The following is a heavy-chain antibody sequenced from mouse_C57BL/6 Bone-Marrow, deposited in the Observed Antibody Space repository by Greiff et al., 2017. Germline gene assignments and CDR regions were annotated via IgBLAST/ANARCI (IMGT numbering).Heavy chain of an antibody. J-gene: IGHJ4*01. CDR3: SRVGRHYYAMDY. V-gene: IGHV1-55*01. D-gene: IGHD4-1*01. CDR2: IYPGSGST. CDR1: GYTFTSYW. Sequence: QVQLQQPGAELVKPGASVKMSCKASGYTFTSYWITWVKQRPGQGLEWIGDIYPGSGSTNYNEKFKSKTTLTVDTSSSTAYMQLSSLTSEDSAVFYCSRVGRHYYAMDYWGQGTSVTVSS.